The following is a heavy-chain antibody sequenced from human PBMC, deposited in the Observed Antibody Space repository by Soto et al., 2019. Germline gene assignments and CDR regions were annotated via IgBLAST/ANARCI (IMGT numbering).Heavy chain of an antibody. D-gene: IGHD2-2*01. CDR2: IYYSGST. Sequence: SETLSLTCTVSGGSISSYYWSWIRQPPGKGLEWIGYIYYSGSTNYNPSLKSRVTISVDTSKNQFSLKLSSVTAADTAMYYCARHISFDGYCSSTSCYHPWFDPWGQGTLVTVSS. V-gene: IGHV4-59*08. J-gene: IGHJ5*02. CDR1: GGSISSYY. CDR3: ARHISFDGYCSSTSCYHPWFDP.